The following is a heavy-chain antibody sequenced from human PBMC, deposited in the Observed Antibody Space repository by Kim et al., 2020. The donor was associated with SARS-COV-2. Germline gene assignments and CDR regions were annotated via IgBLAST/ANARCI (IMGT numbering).Heavy chain of an antibody. CDR3: ARVLVLLPAAIPDLGYGMDV. CDR2: ILSYNGNT. CDR1: GYTFNSYG. V-gene: IGHV1-18*01. Sequence: ASVKVSCKASGYTFNSYGITWVRQAPGQGLEWMGWILSYNGNTNYAQNLQGRVTMTTDTSTSTAYMELRSLRSDDTAVYYCARVLVLLPAAIPDLGYGMDVWGQGTTVTVSS. J-gene: IGHJ6*02. D-gene: IGHD2-2*01.